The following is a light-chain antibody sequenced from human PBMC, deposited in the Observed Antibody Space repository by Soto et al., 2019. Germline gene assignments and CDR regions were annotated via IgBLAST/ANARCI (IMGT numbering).Light chain of an antibody. CDR3: QQYDSSPRT. CDR2: GAS. CDR1: HSVRSF. J-gene: IGKJ1*01. V-gene: IGKV3-15*01. Sequence: EIVMTQSPATLSVSPGERATLSCRASHSVRSFLAWYQQKPGQAPRLLIHGASTRATGIPSRFSGSGSGTEFTLIISSLQSEDFAVYYCQQYDSSPRTFGQGTKVDIK.